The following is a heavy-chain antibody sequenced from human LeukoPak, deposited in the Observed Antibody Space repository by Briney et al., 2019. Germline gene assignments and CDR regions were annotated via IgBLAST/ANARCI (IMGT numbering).Heavy chain of an antibody. J-gene: IGHJ4*02. CDR3: ARDLVLGVVPVAYIDY. Sequence: PGGSLRLSCAASGFSFSDYWMSWVRQAPGKGLEWVAFISSDGSNTYYAHSVKGRFTISRDNSKNTLYLQMNSLRPEDTAVYYCARDLVLGVVPVAYIDYWGQGTLVTVSS. V-gene: IGHV3-30*03. D-gene: IGHD2-2*01. CDR2: ISSDGSNT. CDR1: GFSFSDYW.